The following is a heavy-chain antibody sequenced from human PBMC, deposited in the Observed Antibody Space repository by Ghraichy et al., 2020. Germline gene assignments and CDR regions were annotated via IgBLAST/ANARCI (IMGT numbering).Heavy chain of an antibody. CDR1: GGSISSHY. CDR2: SNYSGIT. D-gene: IGHD3-9*01. V-gene: IGHV4-59*11. Sequence: SETLSLTCTVSGGSISSHYCCWIRQAPRKGLEWNGYSNYSGITSNSHSLKSQGTVTVDTSKNQFSLTLTFVTSADTAVYYCATTLFWGQGILVTVSS. J-gene: IGHJ4*02. CDR3: ATTLF.